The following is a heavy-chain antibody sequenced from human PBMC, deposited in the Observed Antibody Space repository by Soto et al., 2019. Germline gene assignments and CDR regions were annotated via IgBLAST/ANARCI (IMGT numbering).Heavy chain of an antibody. Sequence: QMQLVQSGPEVKKPGTSVKVSCKASGFTFTSSAMQWVRQARGQRLEWIGWIVVGSGNTNYAQKFQERVTITGDMSTSTAYMELSSLRSEDTAVYYCAARAAAAGREGGDGMDVWGQGTTVTVSS. CDR2: IVVGSGNT. V-gene: IGHV1-58*02. CDR3: AARAAAAGREGGDGMDV. CDR1: GFTFTSSA. D-gene: IGHD6-13*01. J-gene: IGHJ6*02.